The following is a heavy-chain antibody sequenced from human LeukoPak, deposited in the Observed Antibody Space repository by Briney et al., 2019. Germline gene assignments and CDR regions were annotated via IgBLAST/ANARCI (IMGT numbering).Heavy chain of an antibody. V-gene: IGHV3-23*01. CDR2: ISGSGGST. CDR3: AVGSTRMGGYFDY. CDR1: GFTFSSYA. Sequence: GGPLRLSCAASGFTFSSYAMSWVRQAPGKGLEWVSAISGSGGSTYYADSVKGRFTISRDNSKNTLYLQMNSLRAEDTAVYYCAVGSTRMGGYFDYWGQGTLVTVSS. J-gene: IGHJ4*02. D-gene: IGHD2-2*01.